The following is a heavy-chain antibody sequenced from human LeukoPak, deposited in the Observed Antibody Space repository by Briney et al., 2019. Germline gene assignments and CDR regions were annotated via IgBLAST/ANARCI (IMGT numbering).Heavy chain of an antibody. D-gene: IGHD4-17*01. CDR1: GGTFSSYA. CDR3: ARGLLSYGAPSHFDY. CDR2: IIPIFGTA. V-gene: IGHV1-69*13. J-gene: IGHJ4*02. Sequence: ASVKVSCKASGGTFSSYAISWVRQAPGQGLEWMGGIIPIFGTANYAQKFQGRVTITADESTSTAYMELSSLRSEDTAVYYCARGLLSYGAPSHFDYWSQGTLVTVSS.